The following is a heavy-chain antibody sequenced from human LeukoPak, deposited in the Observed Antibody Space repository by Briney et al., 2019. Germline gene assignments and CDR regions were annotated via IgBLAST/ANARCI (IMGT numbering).Heavy chain of an antibody. CDR3: VRIYCTSTSCYGDSYYGMDV. CDR1: GGSISSSSYC. CDR2: ISYSGST. Sequence: SETLSLTCTVSGGSISSSSYCGGWIRQPPGKGVEWIGSISYSGSTYYNPSLKTRVTMSVDTSENQFSLKLSSVTAADSTVYYCVRIYCTSTSCYGDSYYGMDVWGQGTTVTVSS. J-gene: IGHJ6*02. V-gene: IGHV4-39*01. D-gene: IGHD2-2*01.